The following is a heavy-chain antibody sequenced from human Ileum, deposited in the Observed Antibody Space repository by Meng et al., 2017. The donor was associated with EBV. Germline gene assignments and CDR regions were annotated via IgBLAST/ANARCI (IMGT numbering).Heavy chain of an antibody. D-gene: IGHD5-18*01. CDR3: ARGWDTAMDSG. V-gene: IGHV4-61*01. CDR1: GCSVSISSSY. Sequence: QLQLQESGEGLVQLSETLYLICSLSGCSVSISSSYWSWIRQPPGKGLGWIGYIYYSVTTNYTPSLESRVTISVDTSKDQFSLKLRSVAASDTAVYYCARGWDTAMDSGWGQGTLVTVSS. J-gene: IGHJ4*02. CDR2: IYYSVTT.